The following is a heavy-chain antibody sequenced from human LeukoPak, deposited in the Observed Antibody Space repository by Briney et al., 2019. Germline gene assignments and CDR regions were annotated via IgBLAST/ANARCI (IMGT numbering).Heavy chain of an antibody. CDR1: GGCITNLNYY. D-gene: IGHD2-15*01. J-gene: IGHJ3*02. CDR2: IYTSGGT. V-gene: IGHV4-61*02. Sequence: PSETLSLTCTVSGGCITNLNYYWTCIRQPVGKRLEWIGRIYTSGGTDYNPSLKTRATLSVDKSKNQFSLNLASLTAADTALYYCAGRGSSCATFDIWGPGTFVTVSS. CDR3: AGRGSSCATFDI.